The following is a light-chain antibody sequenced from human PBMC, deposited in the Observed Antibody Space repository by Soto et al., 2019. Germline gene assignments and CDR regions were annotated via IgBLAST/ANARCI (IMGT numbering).Light chain of an antibody. V-gene: IGKV1-5*01. J-gene: IGKJ2*01. Sequence: DIQMTQSPSTLFASVGDRVTITCRASQSISSWLAWYQQKPGKAPKLLIYDASSLESGVPSRFSGSGSGTEFTLTISSLQPDDFATYYCQQYNSYTFGQGTKLEIK. CDR3: QQYNSYT. CDR1: QSISSW. CDR2: DAS.